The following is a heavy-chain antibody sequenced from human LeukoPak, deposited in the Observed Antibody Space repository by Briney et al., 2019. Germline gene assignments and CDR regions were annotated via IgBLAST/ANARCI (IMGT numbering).Heavy chain of an antibody. CDR2: ISSRSSNI. CDR3: ARGDYGDYVWDY. CDR1: GFTFSSYS. D-gene: IGHD4-17*01. Sequence: GGSLRLSCAASGFTFSSYSMNWVRHARGKGLEWVSYISSRSSNIYYADSVKGRFTISRDNAKNSLYLQMNSLRDEDTAVYYCARGDYGDYVWDYWGQGTLVTVSS. V-gene: IGHV3-48*02. J-gene: IGHJ4*02.